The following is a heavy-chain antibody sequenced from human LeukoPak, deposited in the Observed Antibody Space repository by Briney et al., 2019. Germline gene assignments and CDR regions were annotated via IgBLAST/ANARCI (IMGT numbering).Heavy chain of an antibody. CDR3: AASTVTTFDGSAFDI. D-gene: IGHD4-17*01. V-gene: IGHV3-23*01. CDR1: GFTFSSYN. J-gene: IGHJ3*02. Sequence: QTGGSLRLSCVVSGFTFSSYNMNWVRQAPGKGLEWVSAISGSGGSTYYADSVKGRFTISRDNSKNTLYLQMNSLRVEDTAVYYCAASTVTTFDGSAFDIWGQGTMVTVSS. CDR2: ISGSGGST.